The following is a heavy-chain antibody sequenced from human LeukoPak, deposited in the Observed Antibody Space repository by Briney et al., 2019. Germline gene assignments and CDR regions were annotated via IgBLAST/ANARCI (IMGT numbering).Heavy chain of an antibody. Sequence: SETLSLTCTVSGGSISSSSYYWGWIRQPPGKGLEWIGSIYYSGSTYYNPSLKSRVTISIDPSKNQFSLKLSSVTAADTAVYYCARVRGTYGVVYDYWGQRTLVTVSS. CDR1: GGSISSSSYY. V-gene: IGHV4-39*07. CDR2: IYYSGST. J-gene: IGHJ4*02. D-gene: IGHD2-8*02. CDR3: ARVRGTYGVVYDY.